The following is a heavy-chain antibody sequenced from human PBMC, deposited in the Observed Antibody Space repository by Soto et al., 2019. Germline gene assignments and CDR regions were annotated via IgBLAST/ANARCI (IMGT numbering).Heavy chain of an antibody. D-gene: IGHD3-10*01. CDR2: IWYDGSNK. CDR1: GFTFSSYG. J-gene: IGHJ6*02. CDR3: ARDRVWFGELSGHDYYYGMDV. V-gene: IGHV3-33*01. Sequence: QVQLVESGGGVVQPGRSLRLSCAASGFTFSSYGMHWVRQAPGKGLEWVAVIWYDGSNKYYADSVKGRFTISRDNSTNTLYLQMNSLRAEDTAVYYCARDRVWFGELSGHDYYYGMDVWGQGTTVTVSS.